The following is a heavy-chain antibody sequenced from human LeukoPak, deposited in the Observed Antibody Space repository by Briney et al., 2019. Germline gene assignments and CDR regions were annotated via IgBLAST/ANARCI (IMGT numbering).Heavy chain of an antibody. D-gene: IGHD6-19*01. V-gene: IGHV4-59*01. CDR1: GGSISSYY. CDR2: IYYSGST. CDR3: ARDSSGSSWYYYYGMDV. Sequence: PSETLSLTCTVSGGSISSYYWSWIRQPPGKGLEGIGYIYYSGSTNYNPSLKSRVTISVDTSKNQFSLKLSSVTAADTAVYYCARDSSGSSWYYYYGMDVWGQGTTVTVSS. J-gene: IGHJ6*02.